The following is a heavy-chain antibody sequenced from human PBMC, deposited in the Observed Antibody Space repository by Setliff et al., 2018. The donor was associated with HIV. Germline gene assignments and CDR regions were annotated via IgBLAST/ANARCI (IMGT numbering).Heavy chain of an antibody. J-gene: IGHJ4*02. CDR1: GGSISSGSYY. CDR2: IYHSGST. D-gene: IGHD5-12*01. V-gene: IGHV4-39*07. CDR3: ARLGAEDFSDYDWVDY. Sequence: SETLSLTCTVSGGSISSGSYYWSWIRQPAGKGLEWIGRIYHSGSTYYNPSLKSRVTISVDTSKNQFSLNLNSVTAADTAVYYCARLGAEDFSDYDWVDYWGQGTLVTVSS.